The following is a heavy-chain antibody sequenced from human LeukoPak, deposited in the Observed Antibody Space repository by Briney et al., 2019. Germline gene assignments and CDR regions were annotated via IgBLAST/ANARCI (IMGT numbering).Heavy chain of an antibody. CDR3: ARDYYGSGSYLLYYYYYMDV. V-gene: IGHV1-18*01. CDR2: ISAYNGNT. Sequence: RASVKVSCKASGYTFTSYGISWVRQAPGQGLEWMGWISAYNGNTNYAQKLQGRVTMTTDTSTSTAYMELRSLRSDDTAVYYCARDYYGSGSYLLYYYYYMDVWGKGTTVTVSS. D-gene: IGHD3-10*01. J-gene: IGHJ6*03. CDR1: GYTFTSYG.